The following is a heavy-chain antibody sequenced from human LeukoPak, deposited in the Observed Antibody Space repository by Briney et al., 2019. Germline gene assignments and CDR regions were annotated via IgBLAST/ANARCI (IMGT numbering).Heavy chain of an antibody. Sequence: NPSETLSLTCTVSGGSISSSSYYWGWIRQPPGKGLEWIVSIYYSGSTYYNPSLKIRVTISVDTSKNQFSLKLTSVTAADTAVYYCARRDGGYSSSWSQYNWFDPWGQGTLVTVSS. J-gene: IGHJ5*02. CDR1: GGSISSSSYY. CDR2: IYYSGST. CDR3: ARRDGGYSSSWSQYNWFDP. D-gene: IGHD6-13*01. V-gene: IGHV4-39*01.